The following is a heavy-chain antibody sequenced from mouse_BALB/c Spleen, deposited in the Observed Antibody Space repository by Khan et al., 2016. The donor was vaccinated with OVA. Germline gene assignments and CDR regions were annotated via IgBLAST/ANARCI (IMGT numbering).Heavy chain of an antibody. Sequence: QVQLQQSGAELVKAGASVKMSCKASGYTFTSYWMHWVKQRLGQGLEWFAETNPTNGRTYYNEKFKSKATLTVDKSSSTAYMLLNSPTFEDSSVYYCAKINKLVAAYFDYWGQGTTLTVSS. D-gene: IGHD1-1*01. V-gene: IGHV1S81*02. CDR3: AKINKLVAAYFDY. CDR1: GYTFTSYW. CDR2: TNPTNGRT. J-gene: IGHJ2*01.